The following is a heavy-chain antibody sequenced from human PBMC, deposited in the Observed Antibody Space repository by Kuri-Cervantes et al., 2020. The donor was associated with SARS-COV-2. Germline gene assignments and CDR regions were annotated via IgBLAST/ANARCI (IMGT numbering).Heavy chain of an antibody. J-gene: IGHJ5*02. CDR3: ARHGVGGLNWFDP. Sequence: GSLRLSCAVYGGSFSGYYWSWIRQPPGKGLEWIGEINHSGSTKYNPSLKSRVTISVDTSKNQFSLKLSSVTAADTAVYYCARHGVGGLNWFDPWGQGTLVTVSS. CDR1: GGSFSGYY. V-gene: IGHV4-34*01. D-gene: IGHD3-16*01. CDR2: INHSGST.